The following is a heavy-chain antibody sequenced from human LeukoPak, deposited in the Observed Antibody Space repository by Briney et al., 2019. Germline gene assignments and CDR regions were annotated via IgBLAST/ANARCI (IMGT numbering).Heavy chain of an antibody. V-gene: IGHV3-23*01. J-gene: IGHJ4*02. Sequence: GGSLRLSCAASGFTFSSYAMSWVRQAPGKGLEWVSAISGSGGSTYYADSVKGRFTISRDNSKNTLYLQMNSLRAEDTAVYYCAKDVLYGSSSGARDYWGQGTLVTVSS. CDR2: ISGSGGST. D-gene: IGHD6-13*01. CDR3: AKDVLYGSSSGARDY. CDR1: GFTFSSYA.